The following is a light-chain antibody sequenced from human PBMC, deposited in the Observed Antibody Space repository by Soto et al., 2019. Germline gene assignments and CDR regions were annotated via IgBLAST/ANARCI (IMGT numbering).Light chain of an antibody. V-gene: IGKV3-20*01. CDR2: GAS. Sequence: EIVLTQSPDTLSLSPGERATLSCRASQSVSSCYLAWYQQKPGQAPRLLIYGASSRATGIPDRFSGSGSGTDFTLTISRLEPEDLAVYFCQQYDTSPPSTFGQGTRLEIK. CDR1: QSVSSCY. J-gene: IGKJ5*01. CDR3: QQYDTSPPST.